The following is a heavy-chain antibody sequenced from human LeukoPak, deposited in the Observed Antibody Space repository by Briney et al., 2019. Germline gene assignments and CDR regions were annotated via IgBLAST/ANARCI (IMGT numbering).Heavy chain of an antibody. CDR3: ARDWMAAAGPGAFDI. CDR2: ISSSSSYI. D-gene: IGHD6-13*01. J-gene: IGHJ3*02. V-gene: IGHV3-21*01. CDR1: GFTFSSYS. Sequence: GGSLRLSCAASGFTFSSYSMNWVRQAPGKGLEWVSSISSSSSYIYYADSVKGRFTISRDNAKNPLYLQMNSLRAEDTAVYYCARDWMAAAGPGAFDIWGQGTMVTVSS.